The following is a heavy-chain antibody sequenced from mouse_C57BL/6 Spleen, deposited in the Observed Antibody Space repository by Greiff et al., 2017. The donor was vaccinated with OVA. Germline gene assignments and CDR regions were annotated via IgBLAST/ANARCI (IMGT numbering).Heavy chain of an antibody. D-gene: IGHD2-3*01. V-gene: IGHV1-4*01. CDR1: GYTFTSYT. CDR2: INPSSGYT. CDR3: ARSDGYLDY. Sequence: VQLVESGAELARPGASVKMSCKASGYTFTSYTMHWVKQRPGQGLEWIGYINPSSGYTKYNQKFKDKATLTADKSSSTAYMQLSSLTSEDSAVYYCARSDGYLDYWGQGTTLTVSS. J-gene: IGHJ2*01.